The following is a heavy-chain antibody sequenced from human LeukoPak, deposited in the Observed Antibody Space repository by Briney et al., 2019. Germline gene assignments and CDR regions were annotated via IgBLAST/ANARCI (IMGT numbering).Heavy chain of an antibody. J-gene: IGHJ6*03. V-gene: IGHV3-7*01. CDR3: ARDIGDCSSLSCYNHYYYMDV. D-gene: IGHD2-2*02. CDR2: IKQDGSEK. Sequence: PGGSLRLSCAASGFTFSSHGMHWVRQAPGKGLEWVANIKQDGSEKYYVDSVKGRFTISRDNTKSSLYLQMNSLRDEDTAVYYCARDIGDCSSLSCYNHYYYMDVWGKGTTVTVSS. CDR1: GFTFSSHG.